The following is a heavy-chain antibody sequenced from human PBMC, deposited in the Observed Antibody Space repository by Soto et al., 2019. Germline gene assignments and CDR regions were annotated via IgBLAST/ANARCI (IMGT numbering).Heavy chain of an antibody. D-gene: IGHD3-10*02. V-gene: IGHV3-74*01. J-gene: IGHJ6*02. CDR1: GFTFSSYW. CDR3: ARGNVAWYYYGMDV. Sequence: EVQLVESGGGLVQPGGSLRLSCAASGFTFSSYWMHWVRQAPGKGLVWVSRINSDGSNTSYADSVKGRFTISRDNAKNTLYLQMNSLRAEDTAVYYCARGNVAWYYYGMDVWGQGTTVTVSS. CDR2: INSDGSNT.